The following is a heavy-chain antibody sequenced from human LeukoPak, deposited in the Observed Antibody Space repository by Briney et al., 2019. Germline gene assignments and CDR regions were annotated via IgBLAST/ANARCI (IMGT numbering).Heavy chain of an antibody. Sequence: ASVKVSCKASGGTFSSYAISWVRQAPGQGLEWMGRIIPILGIANYAQKFQGRVTITADKSTSTAYMELSSLRSEDTAVYYCARVGITMVRGVSANYYYGMDVWGQGTTVTVSS. CDR3: ARVGITMVRGVSANYYYGMDV. D-gene: IGHD3-10*01. V-gene: IGHV1-69*04. CDR1: GGTFSSYA. CDR2: IIPILGIA. J-gene: IGHJ6*02.